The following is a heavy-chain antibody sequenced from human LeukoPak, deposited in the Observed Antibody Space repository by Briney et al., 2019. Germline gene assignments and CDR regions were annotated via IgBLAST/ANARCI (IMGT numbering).Heavy chain of an antibody. Sequence: SETLSLTCTVSGGSISGDYWSWIRQPAGKGLEWIGRINTSVNSNYNPSLKSRVTMSVDTSKNQFSLKLSSVTAADTAVYYCARGWGYMDVWGKGTTVTVSS. J-gene: IGHJ6*03. CDR2: INTSVNS. V-gene: IGHV4-4*07. CDR3: ARGWGYMDV. CDR1: GGSISGDY. D-gene: IGHD1-26*01.